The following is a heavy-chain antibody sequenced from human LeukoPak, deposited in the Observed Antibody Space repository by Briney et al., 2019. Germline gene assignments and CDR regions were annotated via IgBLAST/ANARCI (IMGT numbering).Heavy chain of an antibody. Sequence: GGSLRLSCAASGFTFRGYTMHWVRRAPGTGLEWVGLVTYDGSKKYYAESVKGQFTISRDNSENTLWLQMNSLGVEDTAVYYCARDGQGGETDAFDIWGQGTMVTVSS. CDR1: GFTFRGYT. CDR2: VTYDGSKK. CDR3: ARDGQGGETDAFDI. D-gene: IGHD3-16*01. V-gene: IGHV3-30-3*01. J-gene: IGHJ3*02.